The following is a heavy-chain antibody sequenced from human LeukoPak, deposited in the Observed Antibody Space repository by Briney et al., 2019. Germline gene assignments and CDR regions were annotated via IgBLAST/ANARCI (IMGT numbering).Heavy chain of an antibody. Sequence: GGSLRLSCVASGFTFSNAWMNWVRQAPGKGLEWVGRIKSKTDGGTTDYAPPVKGRFTISRDDSKNTLYLQMNSLRAEDTAVYYCANGASPYGDYVRYWGQGTLVTVSS. D-gene: IGHD4-17*01. CDR1: GFTFSNAW. CDR3: ANGASPYGDYVRY. V-gene: IGHV3-15*01. CDR2: IKSKTDGGTT. J-gene: IGHJ4*02.